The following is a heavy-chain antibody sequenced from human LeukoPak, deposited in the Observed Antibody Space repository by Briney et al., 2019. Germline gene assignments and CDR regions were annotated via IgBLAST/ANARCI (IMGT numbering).Heavy chain of an antibody. V-gene: IGHV4-59*08. CDR1: GGSISSYY. CDR2: IYYSGST. J-gene: IGHJ4*02. D-gene: IGHD3-9*01. CDR3: ARHSPATPYYDILTGYYSPSFDY. Sequence: SSETLSLTCTVSGGSISSYYWSWIRQPPRKGLERIGYIYYSGSTNYNPSLKSRVTISVDTSKNQFSLKLSSVTAADTAVYYCARHSPATPYYDILTGYYSPSFDYWGQGTLVTVSS.